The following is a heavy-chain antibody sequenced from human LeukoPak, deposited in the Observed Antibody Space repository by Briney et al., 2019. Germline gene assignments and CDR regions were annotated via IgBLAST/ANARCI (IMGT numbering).Heavy chain of an antibody. CDR2: INHNGST. Sequence: SSETLSLTCAVYGGSFSGYYWSWIRQPPGKGLEWIGEINHNGSTNYNPSLKSRVTISVDTSKNQFSLKLSSVTAADTAVYYCARVSSSWYQDWYFDLWGRGTLVTVSS. CDR3: ARVSSSWYQDWYFDL. D-gene: IGHD6-13*01. CDR1: GGSFSGYY. V-gene: IGHV4-34*01. J-gene: IGHJ2*01.